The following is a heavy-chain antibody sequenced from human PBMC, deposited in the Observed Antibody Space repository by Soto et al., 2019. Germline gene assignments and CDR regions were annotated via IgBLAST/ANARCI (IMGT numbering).Heavy chain of an antibody. D-gene: IGHD6-19*01. CDR1: GGSISSSSYY. V-gene: IGHV4-39*01. CDR2: IYYTGIT. CDR3: ARPARQDTVAGNY. J-gene: IGHJ4*02. Sequence: QLHLQESGPGLVKPSETLSLTCTVSGGSISSSSYYWGWIRQPPGKGLEWIGSIYYTGITHYNPSLRSRATITIDTPNNQFSLNLDSVPATDTAVYYCARPARQDTVAGNYWGQGTLVTVSS.